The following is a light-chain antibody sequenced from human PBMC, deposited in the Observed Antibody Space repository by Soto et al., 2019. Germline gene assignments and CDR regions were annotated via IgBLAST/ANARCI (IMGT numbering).Light chain of an antibody. J-gene: IGLJ3*02. CDR2: EVS. CDR1: SSDVGGYNY. CDR3: SSYTTSSTWV. Sequence: QSALTQPASVSGSPGQSITISCTGTSSDVGGYNYVSWYQQHPGKAPKLIIYEVSNRPSGVSYRFSGSKSGNTASLTISGLQAEDEADYYCSSYTTSSTWVFGGGTKLTVL. V-gene: IGLV2-14*01.